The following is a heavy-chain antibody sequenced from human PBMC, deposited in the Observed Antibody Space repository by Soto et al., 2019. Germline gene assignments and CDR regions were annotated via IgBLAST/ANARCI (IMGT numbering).Heavy chain of an antibody. CDR2: IKPSGGIT. Sequence: ASVKVSCKASGFTFSSYFMHWFRQAPGQGLQWVGIIKPSGGITDYAQEFQDKVTMTRDTSTSTVYMELSSLTSADTAVYYCARESPSTYYFDSWGQGTLVTVSS. V-gene: IGHV1-46*01. CDR1: GFTFSSYF. J-gene: IGHJ4*02. CDR3: ARESPSTYYFDS.